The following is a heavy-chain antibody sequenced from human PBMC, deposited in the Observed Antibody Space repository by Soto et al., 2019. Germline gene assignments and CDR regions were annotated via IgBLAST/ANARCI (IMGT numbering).Heavy chain of an antibody. Sequence: QVQLVQSGAEVKKPGASVKVSCKASGYTFITYGVSWVRQAPGQGLEWMGWINVYSGDTNNTQDLQGRVTVTTDTSTSTVYMELRSLRSDDTAVYYCSRDRSNSDYWGQGTLVTVSS. CDR1: GYTFITYG. CDR2: INVYSGDT. J-gene: IGHJ4*02. D-gene: IGHD2-15*01. CDR3: SRDRSNSDY. V-gene: IGHV1-18*01.